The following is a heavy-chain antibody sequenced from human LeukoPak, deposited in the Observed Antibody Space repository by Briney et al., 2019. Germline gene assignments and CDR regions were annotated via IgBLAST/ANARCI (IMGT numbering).Heavy chain of an antibody. CDR3: AREVQWLRRFDP. CDR1: GFTFSSYS. CDR2: IYYSGST. Sequence: PGGSLRLSCAASGFTFSSYSMNWIRQPPGKGLEWIGIIYYSGSTYYNPSLKSRVTISVDTSKNQFSLKLSSVTAADTAVYYCAREVQWLRRFDPWGQGTLVTVSS. J-gene: IGHJ5*02. V-gene: IGHV4-39*02. D-gene: IGHD5-12*01.